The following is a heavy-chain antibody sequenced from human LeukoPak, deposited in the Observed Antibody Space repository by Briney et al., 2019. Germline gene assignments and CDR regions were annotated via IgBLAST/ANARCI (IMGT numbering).Heavy chain of an antibody. CDR3: ARDNHGSKWGYYYYYMDV. J-gene: IGHJ6*03. CDR2: IGSSSSTI. CDR1: GFTFSSYS. Sequence: GGSLRLSCAASGFTFSSYSMNWVRQAPGKGLEWVSYIGSSSSTIYYADSVKGRFTISRDNAKNSLYLQMNSLRAEDTAVYYCARDNHGSKWGYYYYYMDVWGKGTTVTVSS. D-gene: IGHD2-8*01. V-gene: IGHV3-48*01.